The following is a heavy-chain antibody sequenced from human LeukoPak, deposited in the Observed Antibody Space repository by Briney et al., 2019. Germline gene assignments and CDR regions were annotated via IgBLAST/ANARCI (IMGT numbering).Heavy chain of an antibody. J-gene: IGHJ6*02. V-gene: IGHV7-4-1*02. CDR1: GYTFTSYA. CDR3: AREHVLVVPAAITHYYYYYGMDV. Sequence: GASVKVSCKASGYTFTSYAMNWVRQAPGQGLEWMGWINTNTGNPTYAQGFTGRFVFSLDTSVSTAYLQISSLKAEDTAVYYCAREHVLVVPAAITHYYYYYGMDVWGQGTTVTVSS. D-gene: IGHD2-2*02. CDR2: INTNTGNP.